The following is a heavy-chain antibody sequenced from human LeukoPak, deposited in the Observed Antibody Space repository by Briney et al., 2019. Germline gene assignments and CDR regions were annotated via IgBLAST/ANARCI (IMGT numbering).Heavy chain of an antibody. D-gene: IGHD1-26*01. CDR2: IWYDGSNK. CDR1: GFTFSSYG. V-gene: IGHV3-33*06. J-gene: IGHJ4*02. CDR3: AKDGSSAGATASDY. Sequence: GRSLRLSCAASGFTFSSYGMHWVRQAPGKGLEGVAVIWYDGSNKYYADSVKGRFTISRDNSKNTLYLQMNSLRAEDTAVYYCAKDGSSAGATASDYWGQGTLVTVSS.